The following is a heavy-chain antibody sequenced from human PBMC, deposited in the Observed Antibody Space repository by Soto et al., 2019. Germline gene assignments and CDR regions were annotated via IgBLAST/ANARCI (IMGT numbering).Heavy chain of an antibody. CDR3: AKDRHYGSGTYSDSYLDY. CDR2: ISGSGGTT. V-gene: IGHV3-23*01. J-gene: IGHJ4*02. CDR1: GFTFNSYA. Sequence: EAQLLESGGGLVQPGGSLRLSCGGSGFTFNSYAMTWVRQAPGKGLEWVSAISGSGGTTYYANSVKGRFTISRDQSKYTLYLQMNSLRAEDTAIYYCAKDRHYGSGTYSDSYLDYWGQGTLVTVSS. D-gene: IGHD3-10*01.